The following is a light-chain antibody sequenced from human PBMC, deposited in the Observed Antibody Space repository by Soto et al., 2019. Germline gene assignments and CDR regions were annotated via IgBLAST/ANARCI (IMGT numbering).Light chain of an antibody. CDR2: GAS. CDR1: QSVSSN. CDR3: QQYNNWPPWT. V-gene: IGKV3-15*01. J-gene: IGKJ1*01. Sequence: EIVMTQSPATLSMSPGERATLSCRASQSVSSNLAWYQQKPGQAPRLLIYGASTRATGIPARFSGSGSVTEFTLTISSLQSEDFAVYYCQQYNNWPPWTFGQGTKVEI.